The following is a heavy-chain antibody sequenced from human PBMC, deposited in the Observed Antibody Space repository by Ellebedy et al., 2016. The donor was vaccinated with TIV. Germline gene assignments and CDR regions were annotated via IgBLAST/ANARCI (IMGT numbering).Heavy chain of an antibody. V-gene: IGHV3-23*01. J-gene: IGHJ4*02. D-gene: IGHD1-7*01. CDR2: ISGSGGST. Sequence: GESLKISCAASGFTFSSYAMSWVRQAPGKGLEWVSAISGSGGSTYYADSVKGRFTISRDNSKNTLYLQMNSLRAEDTAVYYCAREFGITYNPEGWGWGQGTLVTVSS. CDR1: GFTFSSYA. CDR3: AREFGITYNPEGWG.